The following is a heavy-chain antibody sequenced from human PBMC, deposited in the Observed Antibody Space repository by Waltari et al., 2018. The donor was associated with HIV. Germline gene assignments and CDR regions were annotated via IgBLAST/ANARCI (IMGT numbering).Heavy chain of an antibody. J-gene: IGHJ4*02. D-gene: IGHD3-16*02. Sequence: QVQLVESGVGVVQPGRSLRLSCAASGFTFSSYGMHWVRQAPGKGLEWAAVIWYDGRNKYYADSVKGRFTISRDNSKNTLYLQMNSLRAEDTAVYYCAREMGGGIVSAFDYWGQGTLVTVSS. V-gene: IGHV3-33*01. CDR1: GFTFSSYG. CDR2: IWYDGRNK. CDR3: AREMGGGIVSAFDY.